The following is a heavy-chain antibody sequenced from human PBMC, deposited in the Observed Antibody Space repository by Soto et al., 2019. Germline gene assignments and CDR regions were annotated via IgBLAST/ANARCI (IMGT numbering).Heavy chain of an antibody. V-gene: IGHV4-31*11. J-gene: IGHJ4*02. CDR2: IYYSGST. Sequence: QVQLQESGPGLVKPSQTLSLTCAVSGGSISSGGYYWSWIRQHPGKGLEWIGYIYYSGSTYYNPSLKSRVTISVDTSKNQFSLKLSSVTAADTAVYYCARKRSDYGDYVFDYWGQGTLVTVSS. CDR3: ARKRSDYGDYVFDY. D-gene: IGHD4-17*01. CDR1: GGSISSGGYY.